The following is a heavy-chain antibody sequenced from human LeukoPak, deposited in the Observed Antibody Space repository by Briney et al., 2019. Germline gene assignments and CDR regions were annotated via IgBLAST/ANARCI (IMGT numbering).Heavy chain of an antibody. CDR2: ISAYNGNT. J-gene: IGHJ6*02. D-gene: IGHD3-10*01. Sequence: ASVKVSCKASGYTFTSYGISWVRQAPGQGLEWMGWISAYNGNTNYAQKLQGRVTMTTDTSTSTAYMELRSLRSDDTAVYYCAREGWVGSGTYYYYGMDVWGQGTTVTVSS. CDR1: GYTFTSYG. V-gene: IGHV1-18*01. CDR3: AREGWVGSGTYYYYGMDV.